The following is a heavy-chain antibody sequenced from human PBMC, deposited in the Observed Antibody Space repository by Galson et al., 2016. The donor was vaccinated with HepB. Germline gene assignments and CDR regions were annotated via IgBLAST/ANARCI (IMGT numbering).Heavy chain of an antibody. J-gene: IGHJ4*02. V-gene: IGHV3-30*18. CDR2: ISYDENHN. CDR3: AKGRERYYYDSTAFDY. D-gene: IGHD3-22*01. CDR1: GFTFSSYG. Sequence: SLRLSCAASGFTFSSYGMRWVRQAPGKGLEWVAGISYDENHNVQADSVKGRFTISRDNATNTLFLQMNSLRPQDTAVYFCAKGRERYYYDSTAFDYWGQGTLVTVSS.